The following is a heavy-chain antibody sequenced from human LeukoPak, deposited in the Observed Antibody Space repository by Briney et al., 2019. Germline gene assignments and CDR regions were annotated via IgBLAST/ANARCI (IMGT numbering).Heavy chain of an antibody. J-gene: IGHJ4*02. V-gene: IGHV3-53*01. CDR2: ILTGDNT. CDR3: ATELRYVGGYFDY. D-gene: IGHD3-9*01. Sequence: PGGSLRLSCAASGFTVRSKYMSWVRQAPGKGPEWVSVILTGDNTYYSDSVRGRFTISRDHSRNTLYLQMNNLRAEDTAVCYCATELRYVGGYFDYWGQGTLVTVSS. CDR1: GFTVRSKY.